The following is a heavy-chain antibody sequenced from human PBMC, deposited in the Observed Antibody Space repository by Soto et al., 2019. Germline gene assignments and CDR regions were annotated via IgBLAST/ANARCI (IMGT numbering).Heavy chain of an antibody. CDR3: ARDLCGGDCNDAFDI. J-gene: IGHJ3*02. D-gene: IGHD2-21*02. CDR1: GFTFSSYG. Sequence: GGSLRLSCAASGFTFSSYGMHWVRQAPGKGLEWVAVIWYDGSNKYYADSVKGRFTISRDNSKNTLYLQMNSLRAEDTAVYYCARDLCGGDCNDAFDIWGQGTMVTVSS. CDR2: IWYDGSNK. V-gene: IGHV3-33*01.